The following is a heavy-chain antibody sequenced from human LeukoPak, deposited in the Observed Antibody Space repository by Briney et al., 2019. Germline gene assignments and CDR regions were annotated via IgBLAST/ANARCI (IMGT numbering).Heavy chain of an antibody. V-gene: IGHV3-21*01. CDR2: ISSSSSYI. J-gene: IGHJ5*02. D-gene: IGHD2-15*01. Sequence: KSGGSRRLSCAASGFTFSSYSMNWVRQAPGKGLEWVSSISSSSSYIYYADSVKGRFTISRDNAKNSLYLQMNSLRAEDTAVYYCARGSQLVVAATLEDWFDPWGQGTLVTVSS. CDR1: GFTFSSYS. CDR3: ARGSQLVVAATLEDWFDP.